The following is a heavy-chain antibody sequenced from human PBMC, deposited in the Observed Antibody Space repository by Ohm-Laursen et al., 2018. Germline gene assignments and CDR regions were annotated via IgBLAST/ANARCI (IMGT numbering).Heavy chain of an antibody. D-gene: IGHD5-24*01. CDR2: IYYSGST. Sequence: SETLSLTCTVSGGSISSYYWSWIRQPPGKGLEWIGYIYYSGSTNYNPSLKSRVTISVDTSKNQFSLKLSSVTAADTAVYYCARVSRRDGYNPLDYWGQGTLVTVPS. V-gene: IGHV4-59*01. CDR1: GGSISSYY. J-gene: IGHJ4*02. CDR3: ARVSRRDGYNPLDY.